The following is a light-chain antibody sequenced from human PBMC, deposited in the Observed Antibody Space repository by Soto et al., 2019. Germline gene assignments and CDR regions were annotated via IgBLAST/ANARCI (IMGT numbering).Light chain of an antibody. J-gene: IGLJ1*01. V-gene: IGLV2-14*03. CDR1: SSDVGRHNA. CDR2: NVN. Sequence: QSALTQPASVSGSPGQSITISCSGTSSDVGRHNAVSWYQQHPDKVPQLMIYNVNIRPSGISDRFSASKSGNMASLTISGLQAEDEADYYCSSYRVGGSYVFGTGTKVTVL. CDR3: SSYRVGGSYV.